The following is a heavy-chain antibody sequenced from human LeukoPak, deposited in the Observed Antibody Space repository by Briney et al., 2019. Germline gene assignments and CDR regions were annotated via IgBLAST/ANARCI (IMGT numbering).Heavy chain of an antibody. CDR1: GFTSGTSW. CDR3: ARSAR. CDR2: INQDGSAQ. J-gene: IGHJ4*02. V-gene: IGHV3-7*01. Sequence: GGSLRLSCAASGFTSGTSWMSWGRQAPGKGLEWVANINQDGSAQHYVDSVKGRFTISRDNAKSSLYLQMNSLRAEDTAVYYCARSARWGQGTLVTVSS.